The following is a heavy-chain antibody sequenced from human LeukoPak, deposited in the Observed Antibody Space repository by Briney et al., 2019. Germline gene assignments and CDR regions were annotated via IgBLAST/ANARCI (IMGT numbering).Heavy chain of an antibody. J-gene: IGHJ5*02. Sequence: GGSLRLSCAASGFTFSSYGMHWVRQAPGKGLGWVAVIWYDGSNKYYADSVKGRFTISRDNSKNTLYLQMNSLRAEDTAVYYCARAALDYNWFDPWGQGTLVTVSS. CDR3: ARAALDYNWFDP. V-gene: IGHV3-33*01. CDR1: GFTFSSYG. CDR2: IWYDGSNK.